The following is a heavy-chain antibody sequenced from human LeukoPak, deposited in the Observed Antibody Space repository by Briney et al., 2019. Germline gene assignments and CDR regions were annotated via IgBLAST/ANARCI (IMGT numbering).Heavy chain of an antibody. CDR2: IYYSGST. CDR1: GGSISSYY. V-gene: IGHV4-59*01. Sequence: PSETLSLTCTVSGGSISSYYWSWVRQPPGKGLEWIGYIYYSGSTNYNPSLKSRVTISVDTSKNQFPLKLSSVTAADTAVYYCARDNYSSGWYLSYNWFDPWGQGTLVTVSS. CDR3: ARDNYSSGWYLSYNWFDP. D-gene: IGHD6-19*01. J-gene: IGHJ5*02.